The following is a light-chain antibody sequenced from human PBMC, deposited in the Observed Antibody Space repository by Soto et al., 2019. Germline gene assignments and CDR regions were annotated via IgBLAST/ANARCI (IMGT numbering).Light chain of an antibody. CDR2: GAS. Sequence: EIVLTQSPGTLSLSPGERATLSCRASQSIRSHYLAWYQQKPGQAPRLLIYGASSRATGIPDRFSGSGSGTDFTLTISRLDPEDFAVYYCQQYGSSPSFGQGTKVDIK. CDR1: QSIRSHY. CDR3: QQYGSSPS. J-gene: IGKJ1*01. V-gene: IGKV3-20*01.